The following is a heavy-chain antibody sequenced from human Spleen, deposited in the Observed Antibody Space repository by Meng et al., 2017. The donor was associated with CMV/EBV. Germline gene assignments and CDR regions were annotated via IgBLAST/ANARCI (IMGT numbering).Heavy chain of an antibody. Sequence: GESLKIYCAASGFTFSSYSMNWVRQAPGKGLEWVSYISSSGSTIYYADSVKGRFTISRDNAKNSLYLQMNSLRAEDTALYYCAKDKGAARSYNLDHWGQGTLVTVSS. D-gene: IGHD6-6*01. J-gene: IGHJ4*02. CDR1: GFTFSSYS. CDR3: AKDKGAARSYNLDH. CDR2: ISSSGSTI. V-gene: IGHV3-48*04.